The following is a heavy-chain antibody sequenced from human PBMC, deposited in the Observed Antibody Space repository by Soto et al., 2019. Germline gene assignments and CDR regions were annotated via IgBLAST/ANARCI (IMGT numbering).Heavy chain of an antibody. Sequence: SETLSLTCTVSGGSISSGDYYWSWIHQPPGKGLEWIGYIYYSGSTYYNPSLKSRVTISVDTSKNQFSLKLSSVTAADTAVYYCASMKDTAMAPYDYWGQGTLVTVSS. J-gene: IGHJ4*02. V-gene: IGHV4-30-4*01. D-gene: IGHD5-18*01. CDR3: ASMKDTAMAPYDY. CDR2: IYYSGST. CDR1: GGSISSGDYY.